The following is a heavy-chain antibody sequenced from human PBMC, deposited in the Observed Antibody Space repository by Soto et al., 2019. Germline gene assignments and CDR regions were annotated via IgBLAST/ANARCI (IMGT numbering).Heavy chain of an antibody. J-gene: IGHJ5*02. V-gene: IGHV1-58*01. CDR2: IVVGSGNT. Sequence: ASVKVSCKASGFTFTSSAVQWVRQARGQRLEWIGWIVVGSGNTNYAQKFQERVTITRDMSTSTAYMELSSLRSEDTAVYYCAAAQGDYDILTGYYNEGWFDPWGQGTLVTVSS. D-gene: IGHD3-9*01. CDR3: AAAQGDYDILTGYYNEGWFDP. CDR1: GFTFTSSA.